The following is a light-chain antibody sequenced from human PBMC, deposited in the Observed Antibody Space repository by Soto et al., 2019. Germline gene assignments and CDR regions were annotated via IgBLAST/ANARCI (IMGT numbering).Light chain of an antibody. CDR2: EVS. J-gene: IGLJ1*01. CDR3: SSYTSGSTLV. Sequence: QSVLTQPASVSGSPGQSITISCTGTSSDVGGYNYVSWYQQHPGKAPKLMIYEVSNRPSGVSNRFSVSNSGNTASLTISGLQAEDEADYYCSSYTSGSTLVFGTGTKLTVL. CDR1: SSDVGGYNY. V-gene: IGLV2-14*01.